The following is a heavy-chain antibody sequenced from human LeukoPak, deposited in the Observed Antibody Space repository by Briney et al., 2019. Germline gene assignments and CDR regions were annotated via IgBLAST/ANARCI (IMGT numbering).Heavy chain of an antibody. CDR2: INTNSGGT. CDR3: ARGSGYSYGYHDAFDI. V-gene: IGHV1-2*06. CDR1: GYTFTGYY. D-gene: IGHD5-18*01. Sequence: ASVKVSCKASGYTFTGYYMHWVRQAPGQGLEWMGRINTNSGGTNYAQKFQGRVTMTRDTSISTAYMELSRLRSDDTAVYYCARGSGYSYGYHDAFDIWGQGTMVTVSS. J-gene: IGHJ3*02.